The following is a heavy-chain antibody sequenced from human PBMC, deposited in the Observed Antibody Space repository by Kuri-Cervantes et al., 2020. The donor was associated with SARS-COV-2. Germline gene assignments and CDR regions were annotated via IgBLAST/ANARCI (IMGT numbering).Heavy chain of an antibody. V-gene: IGHV3-7*04. J-gene: IGHJ4*02. Sequence: GGSLRLSCAASGFSFDRYWMSWVRQAAGKGPEWVANIKQDGSEKYYVDSVRGRFTISRDNARDSLYLQINSLRAEDTAVYYCARGEDIVVVPAAAFDYWGQGTLVTVSS. CDR1: GFSFDRYW. CDR2: IKQDGSEK. D-gene: IGHD2-2*01. CDR3: ARGEDIVVVPAAAFDY.